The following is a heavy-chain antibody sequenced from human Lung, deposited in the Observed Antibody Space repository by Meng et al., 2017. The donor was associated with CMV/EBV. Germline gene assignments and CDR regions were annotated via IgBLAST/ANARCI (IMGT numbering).Heavy chain of an antibody. CDR3: ARDSYSSSYPYSYYLGMDV. V-gene: IGHV4-61*01. D-gene: IGHD6-6*01. CDR2: IYYSGST. Sequence: SETLSLTCTVSGGSVSSGSFYWSWIRQPPAKGLEWIGYIYYSGSTKYNPSLKSRVTISVDMFKNQFSLKLSSVTAADTAVYYFARDSYSSSYPYSYYLGMDVWGQGTTVTVSS. J-gene: IGHJ6*02. CDR1: GGSVSSGSFY.